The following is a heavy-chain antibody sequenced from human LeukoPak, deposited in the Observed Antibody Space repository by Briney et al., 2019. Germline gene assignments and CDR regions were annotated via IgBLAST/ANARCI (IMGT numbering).Heavy chain of an antibody. CDR3: ARHSSGTYYRFDY. CDR1: GDSIGSRSYY. V-gene: IGHV4-39*01. J-gene: IGHJ4*02. CDR2: VYCGGTT. Sequence: PSETLSLTCSVSGDSIGSRSYYWSWLRQPPGKGLEWIGSVYCGGTTYYNPSLKSRVTVSVDTSKNQFSLRRSFVTTADTAFYYCARHSSGTYYRFDYWGQGTLVTVSS. D-gene: IGHD1-26*01.